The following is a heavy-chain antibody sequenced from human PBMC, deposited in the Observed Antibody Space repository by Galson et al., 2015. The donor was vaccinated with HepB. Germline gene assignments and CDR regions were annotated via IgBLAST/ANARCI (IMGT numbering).Heavy chain of an antibody. D-gene: IGHD3-22*01. J-gene: IGHJ2*01. Sequence: LRLSCAASGFTFSSYDMHWVRQATGKGLEWVSAIGTAGDPYYPGSVKGRFTISRENAKNSLYLQMNSLRAGDTAVYYCARGGTWDSSGYYSPWWYFDLWGRGTLVTVSS. CDR2: IGTAGDP. CDR1: GFTFSSYD. V-gene: IGHV3-13*05. CDR3: ARGGTWDSSGYYSPWWYFDL.